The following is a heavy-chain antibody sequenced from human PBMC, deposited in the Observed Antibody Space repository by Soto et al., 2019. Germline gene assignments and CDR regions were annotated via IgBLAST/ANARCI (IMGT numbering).Heavy chain of an antibody. J-gene: IGHJ4*02. D-gene: IGHD3-16*01. CDR2: ISAYNGNT. CDR1: GYTFTNFG. Sequence: QVQRVQSGDEVKKPGASLKVSCKTSGYTFTNFGFSGVRQAPGQGREGMGWISAYNGNTNYAQNCQGRVTLTTDTTTSTAYMELRSLRADDTAVYARARGGTPIDYWGQGTLVTVSS. CDR3: ARGGTPIDY. V-gene: IGHV1-18*01.